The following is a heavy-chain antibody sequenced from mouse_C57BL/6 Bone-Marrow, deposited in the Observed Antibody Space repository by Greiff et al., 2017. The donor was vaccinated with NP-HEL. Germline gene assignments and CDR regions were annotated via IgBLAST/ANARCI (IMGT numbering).Heavy chain of an antibody. CDR3: ARALRYFDY. D-gene: IGHD3-2*02. CDR2: IYPGDGDT. CDR1: GFNIKDDY. V-gene: IGHV1-82*01. J-gene: IGHJ2*01. Sequence: VQLQQSGAELVRPGASVKLSCTASGFNIKDDYMHWVKQRPGKGIEWIGRIYPGDGDTNYNGKFKGKATLTADKSSSTAYMQLSSLTSEDSAVYFCARALRYFDYWGQGTTLTVSS.